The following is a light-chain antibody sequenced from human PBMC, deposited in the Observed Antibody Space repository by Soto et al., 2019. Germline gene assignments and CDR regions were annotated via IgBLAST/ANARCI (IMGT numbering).Light chain of an antibody. Sequence: EIVMTQSPATLSVSPGERATLSCRASQSVSSNLAWYQQKPGQAPRLLIYGASTRATGIPARFSGSGSGTELTLTISSLQSEDFAVYYCQQYNNWQPYTFGKGTKLEIK. CDR1: QSVSSN. J-gene: IGKJ2*01. V-gene: IGKV3-15*01. CDR3: QQYNNWQPYT. CDR2: GAS.